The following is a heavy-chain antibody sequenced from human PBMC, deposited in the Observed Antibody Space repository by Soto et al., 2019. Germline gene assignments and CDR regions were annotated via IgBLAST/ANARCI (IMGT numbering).Heavy chain of an antibody. J-gene: IGHJ4*02. D-gene: IGHD6-13*01. V-gene: IGHV3-30-3*01. CDR3: ARAPIAAAGTDFDY. Sequence: QVQLVESGGGVVQPGRSLRLSCAASGFTFSSYAMHWVRQAPGKGLEWVAVISYDGSNKYYADSVKGRFTISRDNSKNTLYLQMNSLGAEDTAVYYCARAPIAAAGTDFDYWGQGTLVTVSS. CDR2: ISYDGSNK. CDR1: GFTFSSYA.